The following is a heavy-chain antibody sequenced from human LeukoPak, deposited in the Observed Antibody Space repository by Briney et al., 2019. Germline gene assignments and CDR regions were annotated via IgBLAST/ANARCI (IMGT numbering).Heavy chain of an antibody. J-gene: IGHJ1*01. V-gene: IGHV4-30-4*01. CDR2: IYYSGST. D-gene: IGHD3/OR15-3a*01. CDR1: GGSISSGDYY. CDR3: ARVGSYDFRGYFQH. Sequence: SETLSLTCTVSGGSISSGDYYWSWIRQPPGKGLEWIGYIYYSGSTYYNPSLKSRVTISVDTSKNQFSLKLSSVTAADTAVYYCARVGSYDFRGYFQHWGQGTLVTVSS.